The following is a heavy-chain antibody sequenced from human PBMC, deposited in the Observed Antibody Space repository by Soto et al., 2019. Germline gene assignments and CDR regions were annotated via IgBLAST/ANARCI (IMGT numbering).Heavy chain of an antibody. V-gene: IGHV3-23*01. CDR3: AKVRGSGSYYIFDY. Sequence: PGGSLRLSCVASGFTFSSYAMSWVRQAPGKGLEWVSGISDTGGSTYYADSVKGRFTISRDNSKNTLYLQMHSLRAEDTAVYFCAKVRGSGSYYIFDYWGQGALVTVSS. CDR2: ISDTGGST. J-gene: IGHJ4*02. D-gene: IGHD3-10*01. CDR1: GFTFSSYA.